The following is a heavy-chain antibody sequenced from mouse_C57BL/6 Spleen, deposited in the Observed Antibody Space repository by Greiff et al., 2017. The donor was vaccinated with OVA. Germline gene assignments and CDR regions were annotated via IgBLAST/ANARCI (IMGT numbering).Heavy chain of an antibody. V-gene: IGHV1-82*01. Sequence: VKLVESGPELVKPGASVKISCKASGYAFSSSWMNWVKQRPGKGLEWIGRIYPGDGDTNYNGKFKGKATLTADKSSSTAYMQLSSLTSEDSAVYFCARSPFYYGSSQGYFDVWGTGTTVTVSS. CDR2: IYPGDGDT. J-gene: IGHJ1*03. CDR1: GYAFSSSW. CDR3: ARSPFYYGSSQGYFDV. D-gene: IGHD1-1*01.